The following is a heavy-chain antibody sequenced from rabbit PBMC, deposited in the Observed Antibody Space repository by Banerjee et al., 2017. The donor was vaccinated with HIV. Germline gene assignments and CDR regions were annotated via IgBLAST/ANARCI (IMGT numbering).Heavy chain of an antibody. Sequence: QEQLEESGGDLVKPGASLTLTCKASGFTLSSNYWIYWVRQAPGKGLEWIGCINTGDGSTYYASWAKGRFTISKTSSTTVTLQMTSLTAADTATYFCASRDADNTYYRGLWGQGTLVTVS. CDR1: GFTLSSNYW. CDR3: ASRDADNTYYRGL. D-gene: IGHD8-1*01. J-gene: IGHJ3*01. V-gene: IGHV1S45*01. CDR2: INTGDGST.